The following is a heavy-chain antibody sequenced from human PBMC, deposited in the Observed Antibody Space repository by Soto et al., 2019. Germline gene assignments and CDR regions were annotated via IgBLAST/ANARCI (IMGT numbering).Heavy chain of an antibody. V-gene: IGHV3-48*01. J-gene: IGHJ3*02. D-gene: IGHD3-3*01. CDR1: GFTFSSYS. CDR3: ARDVLYYDFWSGYKRDDAFDI. CDR2: ISSSSSTI. Sequence: GGSLRLSCAASGFTFSSYSMNWVRQAPGKGLEWVSYISSSSSTIYYADSVKGRFAISRDNAKKSLYLQMNSLRAEDTAVYYCARDVLYYDFWSGYKRDDAFDIWGQGTMVTVSS.